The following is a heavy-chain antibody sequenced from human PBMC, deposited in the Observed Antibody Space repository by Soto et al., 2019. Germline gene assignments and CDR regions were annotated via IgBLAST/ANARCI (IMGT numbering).Heavy chain of an antibody. V-gene: IGHV1-24*01. D-gene: IGHD4-17*01. Sequence: QVQLVQSGAEVKKPGASVKVSCKVSGYTLNEVAMHWVRQAPGKGLEWLGGFDPDEAETIYAQHFQGRVIMTEDTCTDTVYMELSSLRSEDTALYFCTTYHGDYNFDHWGQGTLVTVSS. CDR2: FDPDEAET. J-gene: IGHJ5*02. CDR3: TTYHGDYNFDH. CDR1: GYTLNEVA.